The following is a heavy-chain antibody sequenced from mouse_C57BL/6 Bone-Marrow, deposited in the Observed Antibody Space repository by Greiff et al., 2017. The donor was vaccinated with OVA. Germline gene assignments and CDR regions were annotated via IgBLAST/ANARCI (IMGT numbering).Heavy chain of an antibody. D-gene: IGHD3-3*01. J-gene: IGHJ4*01. CDR1: GYTFTSYW. CDR2: IDPSDSYT. CDR3: ARWAGVGAMDY. Sequence: QVQLQQPGAELVMPGASVKLSCKASGYTFTSYWMHWVKQRPGQGLEWIGEIDPSDSYTNYNQKFKGKSTLTVDKSSSTAYMQLSSLTAEDSAVYYCARWAGVGAMDYWGQGTSVTVSA. V-gene: IGHV1-69*01.